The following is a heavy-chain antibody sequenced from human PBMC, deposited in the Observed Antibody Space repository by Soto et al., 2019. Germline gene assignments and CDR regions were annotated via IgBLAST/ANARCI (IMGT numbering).Heavy chain of an antibody. CDR2: ISSSGSTI. J-gene: IGHJ4*02. Sequence: LRLSCAASGFTVSSYERNWVRHAPGKGLEWVSYISSSGSTIYYADSVKARFTISRDNAKNSLYLQMNSLRAEDTAVYYCPRRSVFFHVEYSGQGTLVTVYS. V-gene: IGHV3-48*03. D-gene: IGHD2-15*01. CDR3: PRRSVFFHVEY. CDR1: GFTVSSYE.